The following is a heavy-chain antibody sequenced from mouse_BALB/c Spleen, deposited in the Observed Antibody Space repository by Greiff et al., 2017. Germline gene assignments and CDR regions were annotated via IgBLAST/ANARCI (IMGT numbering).Heavy chain of an antibody. CDR1: GFTFSSYT. CDR3: ARHVGLRRTACFDY. V-gene: IGHV5-12-2*01. Sequence: EVLLVESGGGLVQPGGSLKLSCAASGFTFSSYTMSWVRQTPEKRLEWVAYISNGGGSTYYPDTVKGRFTISRDNAKNTLYLQLSSLTSEDTAMYFCARHVGLRRTACFDYWGQGTSVTVSS. J-gene: IGHJ2*02. CDR2: ISNGGGST. D-gene: IGHD2-4*01.